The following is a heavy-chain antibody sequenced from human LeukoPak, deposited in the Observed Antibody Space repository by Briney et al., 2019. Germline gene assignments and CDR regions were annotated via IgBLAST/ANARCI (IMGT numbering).Heavy chain of an antibody. V-gene: IGHV4-39*01. J-gene: IGHJ4*02. CDR3: ASEQQLGSRDY. CDR2: IYYSGST. Sequence: SKTLSLTCTVSGGSISSSSYYWGWIRQPPGKGLEWIGSIYYSGSTYYNPSLKSRVTISVDTSKNQFSLKLSSVTAADTAVYYCASEQQLGSRDYWGQGTLVTVSS. D-gene: IGHD6-13*01. CDR1: GGSISSSSYY.